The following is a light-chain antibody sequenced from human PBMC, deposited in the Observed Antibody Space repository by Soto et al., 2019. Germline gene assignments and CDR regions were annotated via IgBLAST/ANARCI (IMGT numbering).Light chain of an antibody. V-gene: IGKV3-11*01. J-gene: IGKJ4*01. Sequence: EIVLTQSPATLSLSPGERATLSCRASQSVSSHFAWYQQKPGQPPRLLIYAASIRATGIPARFSGSGSGTDFTLTISSLEPEDFAVDYCQQRRDWPLTFGGGTKVDIK. CDR1: QSVSSH. CDR2: AAS. CDR3: QQRRDWPLT.